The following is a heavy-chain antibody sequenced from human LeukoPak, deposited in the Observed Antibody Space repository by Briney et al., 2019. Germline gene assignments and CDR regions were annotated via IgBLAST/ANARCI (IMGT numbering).Heavy chain of an antibody. Sequence: SETLSLTCAVYGGSFSGYYWSWIRQPPGKGLEWIGYIYYSGSTYYNPSLKSRVTISVDTSKNQFSLKLSSVTAADTAVYYCARVGDDYGDYYYGMDVWGQGTTVTVSS. CDR3: ARVGDDYGDYYYGMDV. CDR1: GGSFSGYY. V-gene: IGHV4-30-4*01. J-gene: IGHJ6*02. CDR2: IYYSGST. D-gene: IGHD4-17*01.